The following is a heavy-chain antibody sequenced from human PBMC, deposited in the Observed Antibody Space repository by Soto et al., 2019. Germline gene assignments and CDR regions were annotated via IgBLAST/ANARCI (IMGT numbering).Heavy chain of an antibody. D-gene: IGHD3-22*01. CDR1: GFTFSSYG. Sequence: GGSLRLSCAASGFTFSSYGMHWVRQAPGKGLEWVAVISYDGSNKYYADSVKGRFTISRDNSKNTLYLQMNSLRAEDTAVYYCSKSAHYDPSLVITPSRVDYWGQGTLVTVSS. CDR2: ISYDGSNK. CDR3: SKSAHYDPSLVITPSRVDY. V-gene: IGHV3-30*18. J-gene: IGHJ4*02.